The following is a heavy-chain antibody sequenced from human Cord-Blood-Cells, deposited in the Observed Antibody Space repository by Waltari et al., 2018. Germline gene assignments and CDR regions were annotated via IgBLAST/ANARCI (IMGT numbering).Heavy chain of an antibody. D-gene: IGHD3-10*01. V-gene: IGHV1-24*01. CDR1: GYTLTELS. CDR3: AASYYYCSVSYYNY. Sequence: QVQLVQSGAEVKKPGASVKVSCKVSGYTLTELSMHWVRQAPGKGLEWMGGFDHEDGETTYAQKCPGRVTMTEDTSTDTDYMALSSMRCEDTAVYYCAASYYYCSVSYYNYWGQGTLVTVAS. CDR2: FDHEDGET. J-gene: IGHJ4*02.